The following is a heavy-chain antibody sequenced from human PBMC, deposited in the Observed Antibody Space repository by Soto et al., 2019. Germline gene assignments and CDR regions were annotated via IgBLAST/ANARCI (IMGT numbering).Heavy chain of an antibody. CDR1: GFTFGSHW. J-gene: IGHJ4*02. Sequence: EVQVVDSGGGLVQPGGSLRLSCAASGFTFGSHWMTWVRQVPGKGLEWVANINQDGSDKYYVDSVKGRFTISRDNAKNSPYLQMNSPRGQETAVYHWATSMRHTLNSWGPGTLVTVSS. CDR2: INQDGSDK. V-gene: IGHV3-7*03. CDR3: ATSMRHTLNS. D-gene: IGHD2-8*01.